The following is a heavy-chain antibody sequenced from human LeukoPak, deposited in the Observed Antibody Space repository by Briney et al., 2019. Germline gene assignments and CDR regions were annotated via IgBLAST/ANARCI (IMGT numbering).Heavy chain of an antibody. CDR1: GYTFTGYY. CDR3: ARGRWSGHTVGYYFDY. J-gene: IGHJ4*02. D-gene: IGHD3-3*01. V-gene: IGHV1-2*02. CDR2: INPNSGGT. Sequence: ASVKVSCKASGYTFTGYYIHWVRQAPGQGLEWMGWINPNSGGTKYSQEFQGRVTITRDTSASTAYMELSRLRSEDMAVYYCARGRWSGHTVGYYFDYWGQGTLVTVSS.